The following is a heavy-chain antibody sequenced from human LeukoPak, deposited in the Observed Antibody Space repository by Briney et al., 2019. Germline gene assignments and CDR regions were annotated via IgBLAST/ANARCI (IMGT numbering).Heavy chain of an antibody. D-gene: IGHD6-13*01. CDR1: GFTISNYG. V-gene: IGHV3-23*01. J-gene: IGHJ3*02. Sequence: GGSLRLSCAASGFTISNYGMHWVRQAPGMGLEWVSGISHSGDTTFYADSVKGRFTISRDNSKNTLYLQMNTLRAEDTALYYCAKDRGQLMNDAFDIWGQGTLVTVSS. CDR3: AKDRGQLMNDAFDI. CDR2: ISHSGDTT.